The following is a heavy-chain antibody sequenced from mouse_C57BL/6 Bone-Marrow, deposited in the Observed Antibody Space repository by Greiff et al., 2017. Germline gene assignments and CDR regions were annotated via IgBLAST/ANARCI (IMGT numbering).Heavy chain of an antibody. CDR3: ARENDYAWFAY. CDR1: GFTFSSYA. Sequence: DVHLVESGGGLVKPGGSLKLSCAASGFTFSSYAMSWVRQTPEKRLEWVATISDGGSYTYYPDNVKGRFTISRDNANTNLYLQMSQLKAEDTAMYYCARENDYAWFAYWGQGTLVTVSA. CDR2: ISDGGSYT. J-gene: IGHJ3*01. D-gene: IGHD2-4*01. V-gene: IGHV5-4*01.